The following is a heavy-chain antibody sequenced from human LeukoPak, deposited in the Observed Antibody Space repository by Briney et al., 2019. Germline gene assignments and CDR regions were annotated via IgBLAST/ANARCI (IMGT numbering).Heavy chain of an antibody. CDR2: INPSGGST. CDR1: GYTLTSYY. D-gene: IGHD4-17*01. CDR3: ARDRSGTVPSLDY. Sequence: ASVKVSCKASGYTLTSYYMHWVRQAPGQGLEWMGIINPSGGSTSYAQKFQGRVTMTRDMSTSTVYMELSSLRSEDTAVYYCARDRSGTVPSLDYWGQGTLVTVSS. J-gene: IGHJ4*02. V-gene: IGHV1-46*01.